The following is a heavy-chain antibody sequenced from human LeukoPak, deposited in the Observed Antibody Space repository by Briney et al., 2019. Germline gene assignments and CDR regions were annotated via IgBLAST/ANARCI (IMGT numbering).Heavy chain of an antibody. V-gene: IGHV1-24*01. CDR3: ARATPTRRALTT. Sequence: ASVKVSCKVSGYTLTELSMHWVRQAPGKGLEWMGGFDPEDGETIYAQKFQGRVTMTEDTSTDTAYMELSSLRSEDTAVYYCARATPTRRALTTWGQGTLVTVSS. CDR1: GYTLTELS. J-gene: IGHJ5*02. CDR2: FDPEDGET.